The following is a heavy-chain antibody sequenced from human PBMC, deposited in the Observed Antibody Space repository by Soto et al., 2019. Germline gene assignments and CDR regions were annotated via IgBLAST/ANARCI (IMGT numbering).Heavy chain of an antibody. J-gene: IGHJ6*02. CDR3: ARGSPGGYGMDV. D-gene: IGHD3-10*01. CDR2: SSINI. V-gene: IGHV3-48*02. Sequence: SSINIYYADSVKGRFTVSRDNAKNSLYLQVNSLRDEDTAVYYCARGSPGGYGMDVWGQGTTVTVSS.